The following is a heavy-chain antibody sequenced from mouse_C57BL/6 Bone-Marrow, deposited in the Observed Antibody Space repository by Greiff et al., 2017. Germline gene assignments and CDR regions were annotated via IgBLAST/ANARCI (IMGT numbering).Heavy chain of an antibody. V-gene: IGHV1-55*01. CDR3: ARPYYGSSYWYFDV. J-gene: IGHJ1*03. CDR2: IYPGSGST. Sequence: QVQLQQPGAELVKPGASVKMSCKASGYTFTSYWITWVKQRPGQGLEWIGDIYPGSGSTNYNEKFKSKATLTVDTSSSTAYMQLSSLTSEDSAVDYCARPYYGSSYWYFDVWGTGTTVTVSS. CDR1: GYTFTSYW. D-gene: IGHD1-1*01.